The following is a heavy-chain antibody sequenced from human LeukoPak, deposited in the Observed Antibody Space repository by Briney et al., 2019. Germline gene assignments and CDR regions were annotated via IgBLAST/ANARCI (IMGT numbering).Heavy chain of an antibody. CDR2: IYYSGST. Sequence: SQTLSLTCTVSGGSISSGGYYWSWIRQRPGKGLEWIGYIYYSGSTYYNPSLKSRVTISVDTSKNQFSLKLSSVTAADTAVYYCARDRISLARNYYFDYWGQGTLVTVSS. CDR1: GGSISSGGYY. CDR3: ARDRISLARNYYFDY. V-gene: IGHV4-31*03. J-gene: IGHJ4*02. D-gene: IGHD2/OR15-2a*01.